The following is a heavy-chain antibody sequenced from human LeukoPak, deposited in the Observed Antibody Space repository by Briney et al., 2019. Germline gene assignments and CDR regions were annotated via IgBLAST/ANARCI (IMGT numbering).Heavy chain of an antibody. Sequence: SETLSLTCAVYGWSFSGYYWSWIRQPPGKGLEWIGEINHSGSTNYNPSLKSRVTISVDTSKNQFSLKLSSVTAADTAVYYCARERYYYDSSGSSTNWFDPWGQGTLVTVSS. CDR2: INHSGST. CDR1: GWSFSGYY. V-gene: IGHV4-34*01. J-gene: IGHJ5*02. D-gene: IGHD3-22*01. CDR3: ARERYYYDSSGSSTNWFDP.